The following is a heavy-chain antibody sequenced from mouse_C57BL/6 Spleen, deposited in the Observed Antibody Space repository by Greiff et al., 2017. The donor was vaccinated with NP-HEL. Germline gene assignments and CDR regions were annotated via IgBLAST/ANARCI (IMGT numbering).Heavy chain of an antibody. Sequence: EVKLVESGGGLVQPGGSMKLSCAASGFTFSDAWMDWVGQSPERGLEWVAEIRNKANNLATYYAESVKGRFTISRDDSKSSVDLQMNSLRAEDTGIYYCTVYDSNHSGYFDVWGTGTTVTVSS. CDR1: GFTFSDAW. D-gene: IGHD2-12*01. CDR3: TVYDSNHSGYFDV. CDR2: IRNKANNLAT. J-gene: IGHJ1*03. V-gene: IGHV6-6*01.